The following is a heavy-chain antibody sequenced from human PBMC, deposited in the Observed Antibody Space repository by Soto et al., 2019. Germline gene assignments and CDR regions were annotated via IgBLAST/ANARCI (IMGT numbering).Heavy chain of an antibody. CDR2: IRAHGLGGTT. Sequence: PGGSLRLSCTTSGFNFAEFAMSWFRQAPGKGLEWVGFIRAHGLGGTTDYAPSLRGRFSVATNDTRNSTYLHITSLKSEDTAVYFCSRDCPGGLGSCRTGACYPNDFWGQGTLVTVSS. D-gene: IGHD2-8*02. CDR3: SRDCPGGLGSCRTGACYPNDF. CDR1: GFNFAEFA. V-gene: IGHV3-49*03. J-gene: IGHJ4*02.